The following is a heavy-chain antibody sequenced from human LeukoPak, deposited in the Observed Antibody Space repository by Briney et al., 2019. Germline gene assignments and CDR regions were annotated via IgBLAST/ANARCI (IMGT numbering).Heavy chain of an antibody. Sequence: PGTSLRLSCVASGFTFNNYAMHWVRQAPGQGLEWVAGISYDGTAEYYGDSMKGRFNIPRDKSKNTLFLEVNSLRTEDTAVFYCARDWGGVVLMGGFDVWGQGTQVIVSS. D-gene: IGHD3-3*01. CDR1: GFTFNNYA. J-gene: IGHJ4*02. CDR3: ARDWGGVVLMGGFDV. V-gene: IGHV3-30*03. CDR2: ISYDGTAE.